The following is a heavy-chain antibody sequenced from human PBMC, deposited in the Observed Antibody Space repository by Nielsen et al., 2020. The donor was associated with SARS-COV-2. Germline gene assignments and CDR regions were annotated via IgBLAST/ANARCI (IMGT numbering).Heavy chain of an antibody. CDR3: TSSGRCAGY. V-gene: IGHV3-73*01. CDR1: GFTFSGSA. CDR2: IRSKANSYAT. D-gene: IGHD1-26*01. J-gene: IGHJ4*02. Sequence: GESLKISCAASGFTFSGSAMHWVRQASGKGLEWVGRIRSKANSYATAYAASVKGRFTISRDDSKNTAYLQMNSLKTEDTAVYYCTSSGRCAGYWGQGTLVTVSS.